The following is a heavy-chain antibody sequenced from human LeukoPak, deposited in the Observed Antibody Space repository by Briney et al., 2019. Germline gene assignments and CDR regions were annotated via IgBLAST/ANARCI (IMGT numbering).Heavy chain of an antibody. J-gene: IGHJ2*01. D-gene: IGHD5-24*01. CDR2: MYYSGDT. V-gene: IGHV4-59*01. Sequence: SGTLSLTCTVSGGSISSYYWNWIRQPPGKGLEWIGYMYYSGDTNYNPSLKSRVSISVDTSKNQFSLKLSSVTAADAAVYYCARRMAGDYWYFDLWGRGTLVTVSS. CDR1: GGSISSYY. CDR3: ARRMAGDYWYFDL.